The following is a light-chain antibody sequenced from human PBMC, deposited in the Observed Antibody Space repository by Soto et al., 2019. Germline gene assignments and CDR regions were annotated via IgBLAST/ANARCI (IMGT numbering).Light chain of an antibody. V-gene: IGKV2-28*01. Sequence: DIVMTQSPLSLPVTPGEPASISCRSSQSLLHSNGYNYLDWYLQKPGQSPQLLIYLGSNRASGVPDRFSGSGSGTDFTLKISRVEAEDVGVYYCMQALQTPRTVGGGTKVEIK. J-gene: IGKJ4*01. CDR3: MQALQTPRT. CDR1: QSLLHSNGYNY. CDR2: LGS.